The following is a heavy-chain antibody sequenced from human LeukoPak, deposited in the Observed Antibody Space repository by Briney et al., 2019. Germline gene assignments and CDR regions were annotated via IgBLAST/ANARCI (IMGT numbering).Heavy chain of an antibody. CDR3: ARPVFGYSGYDSYYYYVDV. Sequence: SETLSLTCAVYGGPFSGYYWSSVRQPPGKGLEWIGEINHVGSTKYNPSRKSRVTISVDTSRRRFSLGLSSVAAADTAIYYCARPVFGYSGYDSYYYYVDVWGEGTTVTVSS. CDR2: INHVGST. J-gene: IGHJ6*03. V-gene: IGHV4-34*01. CDR1: GGPFSGYY. D-gene: IGHD5-12*01.